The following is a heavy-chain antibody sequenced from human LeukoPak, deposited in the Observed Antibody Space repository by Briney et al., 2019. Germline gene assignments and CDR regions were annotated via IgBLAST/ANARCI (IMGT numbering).Heavy chain of an antibody. CDR1: GFTFSSYA. CDR3: SYCGGDCH. CDR2: ISYDGSNK. J-gene: IGHJ1*01. Sequence: PGRSLRLSCAASGFTFSSYAMHWVRQAPGKGLEWVAVISYDGSNKYYADSVKGRFTISRDNSKNTLYLQMNSLRAEDTAVYYASYCGGDCHWGQGTLITVSS. V-gene: IGHV3-30*04. D-gene: IGHD2-21*02.